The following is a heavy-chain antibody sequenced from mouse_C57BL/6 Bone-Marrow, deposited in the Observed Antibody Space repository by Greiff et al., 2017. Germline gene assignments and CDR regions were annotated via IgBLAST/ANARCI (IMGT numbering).Heavy chain of an antibody. CDR3: ARGLGRAMDY. J-gene: IGHJ4*01. Sequence: VHLVESGAELARPGASVKLSCKASGYTFTSYGISWVKQRTGQGLEWIGEIYPRSGNTYYNEKFKGKATLTADKSSSTAFMELRSLTSEDSAVYFCARGLGRAMDYWGQGTSVTVSS. CDR2: IYPRSGNT. V-gene: IGHV1-81*01. D-gene: IGHD4-1*01. CDR1: GYTFTSYG.